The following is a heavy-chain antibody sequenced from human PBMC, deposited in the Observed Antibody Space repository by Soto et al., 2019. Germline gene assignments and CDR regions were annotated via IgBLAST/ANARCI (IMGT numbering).Heavy chain of an antibody. V-gene: IGHV4-59*08. CDR2: IYYSGST. J-gene: IGHJ5*02. CDR1: GGSMRSCY. Sequence: SEALALTWTGSGGSMRSCYWSWSRPHPGKGLEWIGYIYYSGSTNYTPSLKSRVTISVDTSKNQFSLKLSSVTAADTAVYYCARQRSVAVTPWWFDPWGQGTLVSVS. D-gene: IGHD2-21*02. CDR3: ARQRSVAVTPWWFDP.